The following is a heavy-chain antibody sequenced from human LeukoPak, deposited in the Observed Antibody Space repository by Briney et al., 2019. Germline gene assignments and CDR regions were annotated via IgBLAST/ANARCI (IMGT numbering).Heavy chain of an antibody. V-gene: IGHV4-59*12. CDR3: AREVADYGGYYYYHYMDV. J-gene: IGHJ6*03. CDR2: IYHSGST. CDR1: GGSISSYY. Sequence: PSETLSLTCTVSGGSISSYYWSWIRQPPEKGLEWIGYIYHSGSTNSNPSLKSRVTMSVDTSKNQFSLKLSSVTAADTAMYYCAREVADYGGYYYYHYMDVWGKGTTVTISS. D-gene: IGHD4-23*01.